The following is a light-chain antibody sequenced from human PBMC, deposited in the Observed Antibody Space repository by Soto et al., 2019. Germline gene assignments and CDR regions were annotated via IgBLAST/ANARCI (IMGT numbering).Light chain of an antibody. CDR3: QTWGTGFWV. CDR1: SGHSSYA. Sequence: QPVLTQSPSASASLGASVKLTCTLSSGHSSYAIAWHQQQPEKGPRYLLKVNSDGSHYKGDGIPDRFSGSSSGAERYLTISSLQSEDEADYYCQTWGTGFWVFGGGTKVTVL. J-gene: IGLJ3*02. V-gene: IGLV4-69*01. CDR2: VNSDGSH.